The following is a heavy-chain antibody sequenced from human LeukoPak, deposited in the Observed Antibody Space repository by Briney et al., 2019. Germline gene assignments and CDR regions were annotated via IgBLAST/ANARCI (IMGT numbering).Heavy chain of an antibody. V-gene: IGHV3-48*01. Sequence: GGSLRLSCETFGFTFSSYSMNWVRQAPGKGLEWVSYISSSSSTIYYAESMRGRFTISRDNVQSSVYLQMNSLRVEDTAVYYCARDPMTLVTSRSAVDGNPPEYWGLGPLVTVSS. J-gene: IGHJ4*02. CDR2: ISSSSSTI. D-gene: IGHD4-17*01. CDR1: GFTFSSYS. CDR3: ARDPMTLVTSRSAVDGNPPEY.